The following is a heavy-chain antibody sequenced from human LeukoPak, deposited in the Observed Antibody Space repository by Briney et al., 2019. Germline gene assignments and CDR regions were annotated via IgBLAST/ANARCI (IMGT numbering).Heavy chain of an antibody. J-gene: IGHJ4*02. CDR2: IKQDGSEK. Sequence: GGSLRLSCAASGFTFSSYWMSWVRQAPGKGLEWVANIKQDGSEKYYVDSVKGRFTISRDNAKNSLYLQMNSLRAEDTAVYYCARVSRVVVVITSFDYWGQGTLVTVSS. CDR1: GFTFSSYW. CDR3: ARVSRVVVVITSFDY. D-gene: IGHD3-22*01. V-gene: IGHV3-7*01.